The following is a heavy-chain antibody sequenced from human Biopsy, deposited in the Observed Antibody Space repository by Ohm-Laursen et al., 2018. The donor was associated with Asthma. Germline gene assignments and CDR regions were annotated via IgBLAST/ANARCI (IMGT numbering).Heavy chain of an antibody. D-gene: IGHD3-10*01. CDR3: ARAVDYSHYYGIDV. CDR2: ISVYNGNT. J-gene: IGHJ6*02. V-gene: IGHV1-18*01. Sequence: SVKVSCKTSGYTFNSAGITWVRQAPGQGLEWMGWISVYNGNTKVAQKLQDRVTMITDTSTSTAYMELGSLRSDDTVVYFCARAVDYSHYYGIDVWGQGTTVTVS. CDR1: GYTFNSAG.